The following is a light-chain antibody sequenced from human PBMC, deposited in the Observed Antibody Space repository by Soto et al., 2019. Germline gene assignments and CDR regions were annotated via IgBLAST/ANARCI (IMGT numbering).Light chain of an antibody. Sequence: EIVLTQSPGTLSLSPGERATLSCRASQSVSSSYLAWYQQKPGQAPRLLIYGASSRATGIPDRFSGSGSGKDSTLTSSRLEPEDFAVYYWQQYSSSLTFGGGTKVEIK. CDR3: QQYSSSLT. CDR2: GAS. V-gene: IGKV3-20*01. J-gene: IGKJ4*01. CDR1: QSVSSSY.